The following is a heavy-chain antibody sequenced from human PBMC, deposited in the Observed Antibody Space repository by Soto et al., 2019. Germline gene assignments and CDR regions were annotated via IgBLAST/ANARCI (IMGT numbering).Heavy chain of an antibody. CDR3: ARSDHGYAYGLNV. V-gene: IGHV3-53*01. CDR1: GFTVSDNY. J-gene: IGHJ6*02. Sequence: GGSLRLSCAASGFTVSDNYITWVRQAPGRGLEWVSLLYSGGRIYYADSVKGRFTISRDTSKKTLYLQMNSLRTEDTAVYYCARSDHGYAYGLNVWGQGTTVTVSS. CDR2: LYSGGRI. D-gene: IGHD5-18*01.